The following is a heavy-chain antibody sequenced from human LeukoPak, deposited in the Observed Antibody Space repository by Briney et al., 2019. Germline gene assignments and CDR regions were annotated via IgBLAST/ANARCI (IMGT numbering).Heavy chain of an antibody. Sequence: GSSVKVSCKASGGTLSSYAISWVRQAPGQGLEWMGWISAYNGNTNYAQKLQGRVTMTTDTSTSTAYMELRSLRSDDTAVYYCARDSRVAGNDYWGQGTLVTVSS. CDR1: GGTLSSYA. J-gene: IGHJ4*02. V-gene: IGHV1-18*01. D-gene: IGHD6-19*01. CDR2: ISAYNGNT. CDR3: ARDSRVAGNDY.